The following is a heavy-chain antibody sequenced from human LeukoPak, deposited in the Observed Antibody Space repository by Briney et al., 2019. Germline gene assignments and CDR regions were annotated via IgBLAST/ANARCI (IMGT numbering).Heavy chain of an antibody. J-gene: IGHJ4*02. D-gene: IGHD1-1*01. Sequence: GPLGLPCAPPGFPLSTYSMKWARQARGRGLEWVSYISSGSSTKDYADSVKGRFTISRDNAKNSLYLQMDSLRDEDTAVYYCARYRNGFDYWGQGTLVTVSS. CDR3: ARYRNGFDY. CDR2: ISSGSSTK. CDR1: GFPLSTYS. V-gene: IGHV3-48*02.